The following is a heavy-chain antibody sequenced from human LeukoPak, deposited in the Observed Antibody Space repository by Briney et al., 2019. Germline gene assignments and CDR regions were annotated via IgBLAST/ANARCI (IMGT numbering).Heavy chain of an antibody. V-gene: IGHV4-59*01. CDR3: ARALSGEPPFDY. Sequence: KPSETLSLTCTVSGGSISSYYWSWIRQPPGKGLEWIGYMYYSGSTKYNPSLKSRVTMSVDMSKKQLTLKLSSVTAADTAVYYCARALSGEPPFDYWGQGTLVTVSS. J-gene: IGHJ4*02. CDR1: GGSISSYY. D-gene: IGHD5-12*01. CDR2: MYYSGST.